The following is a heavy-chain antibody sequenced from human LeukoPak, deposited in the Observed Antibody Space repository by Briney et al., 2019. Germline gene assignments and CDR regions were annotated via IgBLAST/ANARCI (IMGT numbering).Heavy chain of an antibody. J-gene: IGHJ4*02. Sequence: GGSLRLSCAASGFTFSNYWMSWVRQAPGKGLEWVANIKEDGSEKYYVDSVKGRFTISRDNARDSLYLQMNSLRAEDTAVYYCASGRQLGYWGQGTLVTVSS. CDR2: IKEDGSEK. CDR3: ASGRQLGY. V-gene: IGHV3-7*01. D-gene: IGHD6-13*01. CDR1: GFTFSNYW.